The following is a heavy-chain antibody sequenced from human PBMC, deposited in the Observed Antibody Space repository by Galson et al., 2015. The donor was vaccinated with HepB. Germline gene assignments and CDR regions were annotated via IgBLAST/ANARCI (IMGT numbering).Heavy chain of an antibody. CDR3: AANLNYYDSAGDN. CDR1: GFTVSTYQ. D-gene: IGHD3-22*01. J-gene: IGHJ4*02. V-gene: IGHV3-66*01. Sequence: SLRLSCAASGFTVSTYQMSWVRQAPGKGLEWVSLIYSGGSTYYADSGKGRFTISRDNSKNTLFLQMNTLRVDDTAVYYCAANLNYYDSAGDNWGRGTLVTVPS. CDR2: IYSGGST.